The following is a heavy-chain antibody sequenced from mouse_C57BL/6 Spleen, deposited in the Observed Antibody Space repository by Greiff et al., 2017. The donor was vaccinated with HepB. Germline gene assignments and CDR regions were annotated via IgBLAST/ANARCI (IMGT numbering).Heavy chain of an antibody. CDR3: ARGDYYYGSSPRYFDV. J-gene: IGHJ1*03. V-gene: IGHV1-82*01. Sequence: QVQLKQSGPELVKPGASVKISCKASGYAFSSSWMNWVKQRPGKGLEWIGRIYPGDGDTNYNGKFKGKATLTADKSSSTAYMQLSSLTSEDSAVYFCARGDYYYGSSPRYFDVWGTGTTVTVSS. D-gene: IGHD1-1*01. CDR2: IYPGDGDT. CDR1: GYAFSSSW.